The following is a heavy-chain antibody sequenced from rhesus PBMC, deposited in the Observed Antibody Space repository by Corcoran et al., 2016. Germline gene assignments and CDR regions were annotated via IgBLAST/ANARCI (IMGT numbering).Heavy chain of an antibody. Sequence: QLRLQRSGPGLVKPSEPLSLTFAFSCVSLRVGYRRRWLRHPSAKGLEWMGHIFCSIGRTYYNPALKSRATMSRYTYKNQCSLQRSSVTASDTAVEYCARRIYTYYFYYWGQVVLLTVSS. J-gene: IGHJ4*01. CDR2: IFCSIGRT. D-gene: IGHD1-44*01. V-gene: IGHV4S7*01. CDR3: ARRIYTYYFYY. CDR1: CVSLRVGYR.